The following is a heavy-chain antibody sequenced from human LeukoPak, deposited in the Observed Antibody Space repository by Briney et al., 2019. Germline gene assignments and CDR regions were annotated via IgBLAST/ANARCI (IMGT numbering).Heavy chain of an antibody. Sequence: GGSLGPSCAASGFTFSSYAMSWVRQAPGKGLEWVSAISGSGGSTYYADSVKGRFTISRDNSKNTLYLQMNSLRAEDTAVYYCAMDDCSSTSCYSYGRYFQHWGQGTLVTVSS. V-gene: IGHV3-23*01. CDR3: AMDDCSSTSCYSYGRYFQH. CDR1: GFTFSSYA. J-gene: IGHJ1*01. CDR2: ISGSGGST. D-gene: IGHD2-2*02.